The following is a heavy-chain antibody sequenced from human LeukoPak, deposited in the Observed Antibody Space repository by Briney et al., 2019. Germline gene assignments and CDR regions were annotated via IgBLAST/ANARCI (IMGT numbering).Heavy chain of an antibody. Sequence: GGSLRLSCAASGFTFSSYGMHWVRQAPGKGLEWVAVISYDGSNKYYADSVKGRFTISRDNSKNTLYLQMNSLRAEDTAVYYCAKDWVRNSGLLSKWGQGTLVTVSS. J-gene: IGHJ4*02. CDR1: GFTFSSYG. CDR2: ISYDGSNK. CDR3: AKDWVRNSGLLSK. V-gene: IGHV3-30*18. D-gene: IGHD5-12*01.